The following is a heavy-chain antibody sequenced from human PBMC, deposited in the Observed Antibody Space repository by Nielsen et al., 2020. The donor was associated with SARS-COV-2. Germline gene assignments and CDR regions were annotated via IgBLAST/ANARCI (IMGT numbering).Heavy chain of an antibody. CDR2: INPDGSAP. CDR3: AKGGPLFAYDS. J-gene: IGHJ4*02. CDR1: GFTFRTTW. V-gene: IGHV3-7*01. Sequence: GESLKISCAASGFTFRTTWMAWVRQAPGQELEWVAQINPDGSAPNSVDSLKARLSISRDNVRNSLVLQMNSLRPDDTAVYYCAKGGPLFAYDSWGQGTLVTVSS. D-gene: IGHD2-21*01.